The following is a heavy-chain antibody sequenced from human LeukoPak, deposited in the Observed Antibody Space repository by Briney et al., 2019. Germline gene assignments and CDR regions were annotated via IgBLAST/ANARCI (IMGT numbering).Heavy chain of an antibody. J-gene: IGHJ4*02. Sequence: PGGSLRLSCAASGFTFSSYTMHWVRQAPGKGLEWVAVISYDGSNKYYADSVKGRFTISRDNSKNTLYLQMNSLRAEDTAVYYCARDNDLSGSFVYYFDYGAQEPRVTVSS. V-gene: IGHV3-30*04. CDR1: GFTFSSYT. CDR3: ARDNDLSGSFVYYFDY. D-gene: IGHD1-26*01. CDR2: ISYDGSNK.